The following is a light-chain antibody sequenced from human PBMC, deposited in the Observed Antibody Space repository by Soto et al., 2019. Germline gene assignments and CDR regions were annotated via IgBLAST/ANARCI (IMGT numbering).Light chain of an antibody. Sequence: DIQMTQSPSTLSASVGDRVTITCRASQSIGSWLAWYLQKPGKAPKLLIYDVSGLQSGVPSRFSGSGSGTEFTITISSLQPDDFATYYCQQYNDSPFTFGPGTKVDIK. CDR2: DVS. CDR3: QQYNDSPFT. V-gene: IGKV1-5*01. J-gene: IGKJ3*01. CDR1: QSIGSW.